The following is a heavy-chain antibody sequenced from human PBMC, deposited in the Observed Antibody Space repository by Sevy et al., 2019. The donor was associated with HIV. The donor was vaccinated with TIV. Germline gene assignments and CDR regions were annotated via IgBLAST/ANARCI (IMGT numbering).Heavy chain of an antibody. D-gene: IGHD3-3*01. J-gene: IGHJ4*02. CDR1: GFTFSSYS. V-gene: IGHV3-21*01. CDR2: ISSSSSYI. Sequence: GESLKISCAASGFTFSSYSMNWVRQAPGKGLEWVSSISSSSSYIYYADSVKGRFTISRDNAKNSLYLQMNSLRAEDTAVYYCARVFRGVTLDYWGQGTLVTVSS. CDR3: ARVFRGVTLDY.